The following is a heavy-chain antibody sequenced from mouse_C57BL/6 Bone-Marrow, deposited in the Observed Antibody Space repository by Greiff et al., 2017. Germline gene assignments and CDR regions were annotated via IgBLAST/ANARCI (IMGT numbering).Heavy chain of an antibody. Sequence: QVQLQQPGAELVKPGASVKLSCKASGYTFTSYWMQWVKQRPGQGLEWIGEIDPSDSYTNYNQRFKGKATLTVDTSSSTAYMQLSSLTSEDTAVYYCARLWLLRGYGMDYWGQGTSVTVSS. CDR2: IDPSDSYT. CDR1: GYTFTSYW. D-gene: IGHD2-3*01. V-gene: IGHV1-50*01. CDR3: ARLWLLRGYGMDY. J-gene: IGHJ4*01.